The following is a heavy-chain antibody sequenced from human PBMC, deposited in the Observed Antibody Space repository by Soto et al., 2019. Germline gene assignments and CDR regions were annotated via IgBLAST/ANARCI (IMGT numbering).Heavy chain of an antibody. D-gene: IGHD3-3*02. J-gene: IGHJ4*02. V-gene: IGHV4-59*01. CDR3: AREQISAGIDY. Sequence: PSETLSLTCTVSGGSISSYYWSWIRQPPGKGLEWIGYIYYSGSTNYNPSLKSRVTISVDTSKNQFSLKLSPVTAADTAVYYCAREQISAGIDYWGQGTLVTVSS. CDR2: IYYSGST. CDR1: GGSISSYY.